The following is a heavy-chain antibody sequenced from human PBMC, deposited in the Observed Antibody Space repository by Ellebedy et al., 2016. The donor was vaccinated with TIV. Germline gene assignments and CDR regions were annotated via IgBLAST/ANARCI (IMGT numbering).Heavy chain of an antibody. D-gene: IGHD4-17*01. CDR2: ISGYNGNT. Sequence: ASVKVSCKASGYTFTTYSINWVRQAPGQGLEWMGWISGYNGNTNYAQNLQGRVTMTTDTSTSTAYMELRSLRSDDTAVYYCARDPSVNDYGDPRWFDPWGQGTPVTVSS. CDR1: GYTFTTYS. CDR3: ARDPSVNDYGDPRWFDP. J-gene: IGHJ5*02. V-gene: IGHV1-18*01.